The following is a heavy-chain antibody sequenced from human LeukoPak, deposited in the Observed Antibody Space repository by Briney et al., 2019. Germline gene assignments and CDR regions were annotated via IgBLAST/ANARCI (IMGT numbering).Heavy chain of an antibody. V-gene: IGHV4-30-2*01. J-gene: IGHJ5*02. CDR2: IYHSGST. D-gene: IGHD3-9*01. Sequence: SETLSLTCAVSGGSISSGGYSWSWIRQPPGKGLEWIGYIYHSGSTHYNPSLKSRVTISVDRSKNQFSLKLSSVTAADTAVYYCARGGNYDILTGYEVWFDPWGQGTLVTVSS. CDR1: GGSISSGGYS. CDR3: ARGGNYDILTGYEVWFDP.